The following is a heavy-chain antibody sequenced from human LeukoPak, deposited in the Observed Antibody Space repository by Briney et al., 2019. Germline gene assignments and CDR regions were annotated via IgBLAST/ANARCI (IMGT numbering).Heavy chain of an antibody. CDR2: INPSGGST. D-gene: IGHD1-26*01. CDR3: AAVGATRGFDP. Sequence: ASVKVSCKASGYTFTSYYMHWVRRAPGQGLEWMGIINPSGGSTSYAQKFQGRVTMTRDTSTSTVYMELSSLRSEDTAVYYCAAVGATRGFDPWGQGTLVTVSS. J-gene: IGHJ5*02. V-gene: IGHV1-46*01. CDR1: GYTFTSYY.